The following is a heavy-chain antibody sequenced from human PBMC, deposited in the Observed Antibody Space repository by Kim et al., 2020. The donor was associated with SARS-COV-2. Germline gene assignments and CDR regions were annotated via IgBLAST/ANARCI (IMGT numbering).Heavy chain of an antibody. D-gene: IGHD3-16*02. CDR2: INAGNGNT. Sequence: ASVKVSCKASGYTFTSYAMHWVRQAPGQRLEWMGWINAGNGNTKYSQKFQGRVTITRDTSASTAYMELSSLRSEDTAVYYCARGQDDYVWGSYRYSFDYWGQGTLVTVSS. J-gene: IGHJ4*02. V-gene: IGHV1-3*01. CDR3: ARGQDDYVWGSYRYSFDY. CDR1: GYTFTSYA.